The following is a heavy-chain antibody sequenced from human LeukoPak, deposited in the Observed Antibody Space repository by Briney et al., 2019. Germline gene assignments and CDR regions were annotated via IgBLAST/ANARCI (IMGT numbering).Heavy chain of an antibody. CDR1: GYTFTSYA. D-gene: IGHD1-26*01. V-gene: IGHV1-3*01. CDR3: ARRVGATTPFDY. J-gene: IGHJ4*02. CDR2: INAGNGNT. Sequence: ASVKVFCKASGYTFTSYAMHWVRQAPGQRLEWMGWINAGNGNTKYSQKFQGRVTITRDTSASTAYMELSSLRSEDTAVYYCARRVGATTPFDYWGQGTPVTVSS.